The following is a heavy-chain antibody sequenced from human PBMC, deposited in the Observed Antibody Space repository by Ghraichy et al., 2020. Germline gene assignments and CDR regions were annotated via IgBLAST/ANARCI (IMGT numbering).Heavy chain of an antibody. Sequence: SETLSLTCAVYGGSLSGYYWSWIRQPPGKGLEWIGEINHSGSTNYNPSLKSRVTISVDTSKNQFSLKLSSVTAADTAVYYCARGGGSSSFYWFDPWGQGTLVTVSS. V-gene: IGHV4-34*01. CDR3: ARGGGSSSFYWFDP. CDR1: GGSLSGYY. CDR2: INHSGST. D-gene: IGHD6-6*01. J-gene: IGHJ5*02.